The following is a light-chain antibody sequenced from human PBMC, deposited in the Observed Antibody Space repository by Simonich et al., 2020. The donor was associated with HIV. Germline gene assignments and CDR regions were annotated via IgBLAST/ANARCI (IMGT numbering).Light chain of an antibody. CDR1: QSVSSN. Sequence: EIVMTQSPATLSVSPGERATLSCQASQSVSSNLAWYQQKPGQAPRLLIYGASTRATGIPARFSGSGSGTEFTLTISSMQSEDFATYYCQQSYSTPRTFGQGTKVEIK. CDR3: QQSYSTPRT. V-gene: IGKV3-15*01. CDR2: GAS. J-gene: IGKJ1*01.